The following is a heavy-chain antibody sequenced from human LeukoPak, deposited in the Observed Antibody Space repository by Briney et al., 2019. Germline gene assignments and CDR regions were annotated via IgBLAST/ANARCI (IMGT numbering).Heavy chain of an antibody. CDR3: ARRLYGSGSYYDAFDI. CDR1: GFTVGSNY. D-gene: IGHD3-10*01. Sequence: PGGSLRLSCAASGFTVGSNYMSWVRQAPGKGLEWVSVIYSGGSTYYADSVKGRFTISRDNSKNTLYLQMNSLRAEDTAVYYCARRLYGSGSYYDAFDIWGQGTMVTVSS. V-gene: IGHV3-66*04. CDR2: IYSGGST. J-gene: IGHJ3*02.